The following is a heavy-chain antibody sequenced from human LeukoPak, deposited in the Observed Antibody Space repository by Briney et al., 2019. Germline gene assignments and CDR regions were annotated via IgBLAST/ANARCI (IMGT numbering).Heavy chain of an antibody. CDR1: GGSFSGYY. J-gene: IGHJ3*02. CDR2: INHSGST. Sequence: PSETLSLTCAVYGGSFSGYYWSWIRQPPGKGLEWIGEINHSGSTNYNPSLKSRVTISVDTSKNQFSLKLSPVTAADTAVYYCARKRRDIVVVPALRRGAFDIWGQGTMVTVSS. D-gene: IGHD2-2*01. V-gene: IGHV4-34*01. CDR3: ARKRRDIVVVPALRRGAFDI.